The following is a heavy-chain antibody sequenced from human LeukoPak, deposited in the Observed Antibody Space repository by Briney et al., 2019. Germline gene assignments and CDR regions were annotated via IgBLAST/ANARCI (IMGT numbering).Heavy chain of an antibody. J-gene: IGHJ4*02. CDR3: ARGEYYFDY. CDR2: IYPGGSDT. Sequence: SLKIFSKGSGYSFTSYCICWVRQKPGKGLEWMGIIYPGGSDTRYSPSLQGQVTISADKSINNAYLQWSSLTASDTAMYYCARGEYYFDYWGQGTLVTVSS. V-gene: IGHV5-51*01. CDR1: GYSFTSYC. D-gene: IGHD3-10*01.